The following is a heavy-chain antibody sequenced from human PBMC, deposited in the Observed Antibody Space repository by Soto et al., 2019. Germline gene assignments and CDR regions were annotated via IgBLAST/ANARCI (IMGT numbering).Heavy chain of an antibody. CDR1: GFTFSDYV. CDR3: AKDGGGLTAAAVRPLGASDC. V-gene: IGHV3-23*01. J-gene: IGHJ4*02. Sequence: EVQLLESGGGLVQPGGSLRLSCAASGFTFSDYVMTWVRQAPGKGLEWVSAISAGGDTTYYTDSVQGRFTISRDNSKNTLYLQMNSLRVEDTALYYCAKDGGGLTAAAVRPLGASDCWGQGTLVTVSS. CDR2: ISAGGDTT. D-gene: IGHD6-13*01.